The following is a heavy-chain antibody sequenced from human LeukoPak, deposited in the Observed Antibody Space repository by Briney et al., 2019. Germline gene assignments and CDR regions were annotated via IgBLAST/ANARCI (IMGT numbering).Heavy chain of an antibody. J-gene: IGHJ4*02. CDR1: GYIFTSYY. V-gene: IGHV1-46*01. CDR3: ATDGSDSSGYYPLDY. CDR2: INPSGGST. Sequence: ASVKVSCKASGYIFTSYYMHWVRQAPGQGLEWMGIINPSGGSTSYAQKFQGRVTMTRDMSTSTVYMELSSLRSEDTAVYYCATDGSDSSGYYPLDYWGQGTLVTVSS. D-gene: IGHD3-22*01.